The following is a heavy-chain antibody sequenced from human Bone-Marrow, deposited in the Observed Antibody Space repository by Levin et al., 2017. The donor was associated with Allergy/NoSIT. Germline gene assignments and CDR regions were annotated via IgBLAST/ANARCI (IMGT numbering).Heavy chain of an antibody. CDR2: ISSGYNAI. V-gene: IGHV3-48*02. CDR3: ATEGEQVVSGYHYYAMDV. D-gene: IGHD1/OR15-1a*01. Sequence: GESLKISCAASGITLNHYGVNWVRQAPGKGLEWVSYISSGYNAIQYADSVKGRFTISRDSGKNSVSLQMDSLRDEDTAVYYCATEGEQVVSGYHYYAMDVWGQGTTVTVSS. J-gene: IGHJ6*02. CDR1: GITLNHYG.